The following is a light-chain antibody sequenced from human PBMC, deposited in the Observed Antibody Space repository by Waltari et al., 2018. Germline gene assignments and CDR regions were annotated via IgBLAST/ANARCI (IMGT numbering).Light chain of an antibody. J-gene: IGLJ2*01. CDR2: GDN. CDR1: SSHIGAGYA. CDR3: QSYDSSLSGSI. Sequence: QSGLTQPPSVSGAPGQRVTISCTGSSSHIGAGYAVHWYQLLPGTAPQLLIFGDNNRPSGFPDRFSGSKSGTSASLAITGLQAKDEAVYYCQSYDSSLSGSIFGGGTKLTVL. V-gene: IGLV1-40*01.